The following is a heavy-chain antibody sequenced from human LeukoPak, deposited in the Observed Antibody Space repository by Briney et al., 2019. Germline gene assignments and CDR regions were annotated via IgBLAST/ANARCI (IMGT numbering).Heavy chain of an antibody. V-gene: IGHV4-34*01. CDR2: INHSGST. J-gene: IGHJ3*02. CDR1: GGSFSGYY. Sequence: SETLSLTCAVYGGSFSGYYWSWIRQPPGKGLEWIGEINHSGSTNYNPSLKSRVTISVDTSKNQFSLKLSSVTAADTAVYYCARAIVSGWHRWNAFDIWGQGAMVTVSS. CDR3: ARAIVSGWHRWNAFDI. D-gene: IGHD6-19*01.